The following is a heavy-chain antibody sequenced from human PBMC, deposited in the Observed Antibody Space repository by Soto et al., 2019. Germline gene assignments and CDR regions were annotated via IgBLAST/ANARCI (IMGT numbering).Heavy chain of an antibody. J-gene: IGHJ5*02. CDR1: GGSISSYY. V-gene: IGHV4-59*01. Sequence: SETLSLTCTVSGGSISSYYWSWIRQPPGKGLEWTGYIYYSGSTNYNPSLKSRVTISVDTSKNQFSLKLSSVTAADTAVYYCARDGYSSSWYRYHNWFDPWGQGTLVTVSS. CDR3: ARDGYSSSWYRYHNWFDP. CDR2: IYYSGST. D-gene: IGHD6-13*01.